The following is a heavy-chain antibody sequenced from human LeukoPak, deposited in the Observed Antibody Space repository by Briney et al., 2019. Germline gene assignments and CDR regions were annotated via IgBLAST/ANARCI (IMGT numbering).Heavy chain of an antibody. CDR3: ARRAELRYFDWLSRRGSFDI. CDR2: INHSGST. J-gene: IGHJ3*02. D-gene: IGHD3-9*01. Sequence: PSETLSLTCAVYGGSFSGYYWSWIRQPPGKGLEWIGEINHSGSTNYNPSLKSRVTILVDTSKNQFSLKLSSVTAADTAVYYCARRAELRYFDWLSRRGSFDIWGQGTMVTVSS. CDR1: GGSFSGYY. V-gene: IGHV4-34*01.